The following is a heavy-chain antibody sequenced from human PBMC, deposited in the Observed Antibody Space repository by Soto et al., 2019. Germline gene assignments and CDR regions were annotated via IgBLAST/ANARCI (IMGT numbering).Heavy chain of an antibody. CDR1: GFTVGNNY. CDR3: AKDGRGSGSHYNSFGY. CDR2: IYSTGTT. D-gene: IGHD3-10*01. J-gene: IGHJ4*02. V-gene: IGHV3-53*01. Sequence: EVQLVGSGGGLIQPGGSLKLSCAASGFTVGNNYMSWVRQGPGKGLEWVSLIYSTGTTKYADSVKGRFTVSRDNAKNTLYLQMNSLRAEDTAVYYCAKDGRGSGSHYNSFGYWGQGTLVTVSS.